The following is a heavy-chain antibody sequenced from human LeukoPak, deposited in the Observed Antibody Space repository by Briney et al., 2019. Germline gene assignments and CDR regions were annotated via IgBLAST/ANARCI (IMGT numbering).Heavy chain of an antibody. D-gene: IGHD1-26*01. CDR2: FDPEDGET. CDR1: GYTLTELS. J-gene: IGHJ4*02. CDR3: ATDHLVGATFAAY. V-gene: IGHV1-24*01. Sequence: ASVKVSYKVSGYTLTELSMHWVRQAPGKGLEWMGCFDPEDGETIYAQKFQGRVTMTEDTSTDTAYMELSSLRSEDTAVYYCATDHLVGATFAAYWGQGTLVTVSS.